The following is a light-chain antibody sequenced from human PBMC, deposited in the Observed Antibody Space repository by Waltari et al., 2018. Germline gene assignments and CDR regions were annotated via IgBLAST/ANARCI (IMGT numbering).Light chain of an antibody. CDR1: SRDFGTYNL. J-gene: IGLJ2*01. CDR3: CSYALRSVV. Sequence: QSALTQPASVSGSPGQSIPISCTGSSRDFGTYNLVSWYQQYPGKAPKVMIYEGSKRPSGVSSRFSASKSGNTASLTISVLQAEDEADYYCCSYALRSVVFGGGTKVTVL. CDR2: EGS. V-gene: IGLV2-23*01.